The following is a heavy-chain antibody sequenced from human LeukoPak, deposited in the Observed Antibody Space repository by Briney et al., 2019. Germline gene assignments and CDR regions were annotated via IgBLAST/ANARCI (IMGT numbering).Heavy chain of an antibody. CDR3: AKFWTGRPTGNAFDI. D-gene: IGHD3/OR15-3a*01. Sequence: GSLRLSCAASGFTFSSYGMHWVRQAPGKGLEWVAVISYDGSNKYYADSVKGRLTISRDNSKNTLYLQMNSLRAEDTAVYYCAKFWTGRPTGNAFDIWGQGTMVTVSS. CDR1: GFTFSSYG. CDR2: ISYDGSNK. J-gene: IGHJ3*02. V-gene: IGHV3-30*18.